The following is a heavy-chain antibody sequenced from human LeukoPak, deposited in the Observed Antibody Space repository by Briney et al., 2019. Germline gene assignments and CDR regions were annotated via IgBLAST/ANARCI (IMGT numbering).Heavy chain of an antibody. CDR2: IYTSGST. J-gene: IGHJ6*03. D-gene: IGHD6-19*01. CDR3: ARDAPVAVAGIGHFPRSYYYYYMDV. Sequence: KPSETLSLTCTVSGGSISSYYWSWIRQPAGKGLEWIGRIYTSGSTNYNPSLKSRVTMSVDTSKNQFSLKLSSVTAADTAVYYCARDAPVAVAGIGHFPRSYYYYYMDVWGKGTTVTISS. V-gene: IGHV4-4*07. CDR1: GGSISSYY.